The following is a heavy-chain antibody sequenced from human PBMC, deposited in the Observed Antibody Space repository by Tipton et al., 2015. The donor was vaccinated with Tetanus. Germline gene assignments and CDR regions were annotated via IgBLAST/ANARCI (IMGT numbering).Heavy chain of an antibody. J-gene: IGHJ4*02. Sequence: TLSLTCTVSGGSISSGTFYWDWLRQPPGKPLEWIGNIYYTGSTLQNPSLKSRVTMSLDRSKNQFYLEVRSVTAADTAVCYCTRLPRQWLAHGDYWGQGALVTVSS. V-gene: IGHV4-39*01. CDR1: GGSISSGTFY. CDR3: TRLPRQWLAHGDY. CDR2: IYYTGST. D-gene: IGHD6-19*01.